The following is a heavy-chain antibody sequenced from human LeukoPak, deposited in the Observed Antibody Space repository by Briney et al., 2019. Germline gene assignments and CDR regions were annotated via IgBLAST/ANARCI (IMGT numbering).Heavy chain of an antibody. Sequence: EGSLRLSCAASGFTFSSYWVSWVRQAPGKGLEWVANIKQDGSEKYYVDSVKGRFTISRDNAKNSLYLQTNSLRAEDTAVYYCAREKSAFDIWGQGTMVTVSS. V-gene: IGHV3-7*01. CDR1: GFTFSSYW. J-gene: IGHJ3*02. CDR2: IKQDGSEK. CDR3: AREKSAFDI.